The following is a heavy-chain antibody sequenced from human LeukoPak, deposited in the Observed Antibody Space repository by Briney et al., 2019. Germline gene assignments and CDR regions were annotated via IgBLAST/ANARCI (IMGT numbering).Heavy chain of an antibody. CDR2: TYYRSKRYN. CDR3: ASRGGWYYFDY. D-gene: IGHD6-19*01. CDR1: GDSVSSNSAA. V-gene: IGHV6-1*01. J-gene: IGHJ4*02. Sequence: PSQTLSVTCAISGDSVSSNSAASNWIRQSPSRGLEWLGSTYYRSKRYNDYAVSVKSRITINPDTSKNQFSLKLSSVTAADTAVYYCASRGGWYYFDYWGQGTLVTVSS.